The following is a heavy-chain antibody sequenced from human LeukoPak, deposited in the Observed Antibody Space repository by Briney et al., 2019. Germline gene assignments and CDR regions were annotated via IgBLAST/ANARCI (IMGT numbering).Heavy chain of an antibody. D-gene: IGHD3-9*01. J-gene: IGHJ4*02. CDR2: IYSGGST. V-gene: IGHV3-53*01. Sequence: GGSLRLSCAASGFTVSSNYMSWVRQAPGKGLEWVSVIYSGGSTYYADSVKGRFTISRDNSKNTLYLQMNSLRAEDTAVYYCARVTPIRYFDWLLPSYFDYWGQGTLVTVSS. CDR3: ARVTPIRYFDWLLPSYFDY. CDR1: GFTVSSNY.